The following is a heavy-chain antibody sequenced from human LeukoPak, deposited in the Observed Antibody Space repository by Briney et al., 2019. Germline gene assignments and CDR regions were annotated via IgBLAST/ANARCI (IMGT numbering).Heavy chain of an antibody. CDR1: GYTFTSYD. Sequence: ASVKVSCKASGYTFTSYDINWVRQTTGEGLEWMGWMNPNSGNTGYTQKFQGRVTMTRNTSISTAYMELSSLRSEDTAVYYCGRGRGNGRPENYFDYWGQGTLVTVSS. CDR2: MNPNSGNT. J-gene: IGHJ4*02. V-gene: IGHV1-8*01. CDR3: GRGRGNGRPENYFDY. D-gene: IGHD2-8*01.